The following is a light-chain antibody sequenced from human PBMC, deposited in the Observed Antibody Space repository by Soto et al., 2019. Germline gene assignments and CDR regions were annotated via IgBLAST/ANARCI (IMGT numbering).Light chain of an antibody. Sequence: EVVLTQSPGTLSLSPGERATLSCRASQSVSNNYFAWYQQKPGQAPRLLIFCSSDRATGITDRFSGSGSGTDFNLTISRLEPEDFAVYYCQQYVSSPPYTFGQVTKLKIK. CDR2: CSS. J-gene: IGKJ2*01. V-gene: IGKV3-20*01. CDR3: QQYVSSPPYT. CDR1: QSVSNNY.